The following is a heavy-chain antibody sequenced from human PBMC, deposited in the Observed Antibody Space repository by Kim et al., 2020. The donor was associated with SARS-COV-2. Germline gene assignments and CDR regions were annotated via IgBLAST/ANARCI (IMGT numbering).Heavy chain of an antibody. Sequence: SVKVSCKASGGTFSSYAISWVRQAPRQGLEWMGGIIPIFGTANYAQKFQGRVTITADEYTSTAYMELSSLRSEDTAVYYCARERLYDYVWGSYRPPPMDVWGQGTTVTVSS. D-gene: IGHD3-16*02. J-gene: IGHJ6*02. CDR1: GGTFSSYA. CDR2: IIPIFGTA. V-gene: IGHV1-69*13. CDR3: ARERLYDYVWGSYRPPPMDV.